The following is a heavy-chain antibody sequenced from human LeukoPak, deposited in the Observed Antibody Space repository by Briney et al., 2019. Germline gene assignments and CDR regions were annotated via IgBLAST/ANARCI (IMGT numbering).Heavy chain of an antibody. V-gene: IGHV4-59*08. Sequence: PSETLSLTCTVSGGSISSFYWSWIRQPPGKGLEWIGYIYYSGSTSYNPSLKSRVTISVDTSKNQFSLKLNSVTAADTAIYFCARNSPPHAYYFDFWGQGTLVTVSS. CDR1: GGSISSFY. CDR3: ARNSPPHAYYFDF. D-gene: IGHD2-2*01. CDR2: IYYSGST. J-gene: IGHJ4*02.